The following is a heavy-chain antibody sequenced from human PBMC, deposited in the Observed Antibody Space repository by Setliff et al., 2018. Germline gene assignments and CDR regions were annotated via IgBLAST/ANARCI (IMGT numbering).Heavy chain of an antibody. D-gene: IGHD3-10*01. J-gene: IGHJ5*02. CDR1: GFTFSSYT. CDR3: AKNGFGVVALGVNNWFDP. CDR2: ISGSSEFI. V-gene: IGHV3-21*01. Sequence: SGGSLRLSCAASGFTFSSYTINWVRQAPGKGLEWVSSISGSSEFIYYADSVKGRFTISRDNAKNSLYLQMNSLRAEDTAVYYCAKNGFGVVALGVNNWFDPWGQGTLVTVSS.